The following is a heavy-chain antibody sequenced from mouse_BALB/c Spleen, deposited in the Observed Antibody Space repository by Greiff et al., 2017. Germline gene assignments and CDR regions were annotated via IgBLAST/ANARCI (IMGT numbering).Heavy chain of an antibody. CDR1: GYSITSGYS. CDR3: ANGNHAYAMDY. CDR2: IHYSGST. J-gene: IGHJ4*01. Sequence: EVKLQESGPDLVKPSQSLSLTCTVTGYSITSGYSWHWIRQFPGNKLEWMGYIHYSGSTNYNPSLKSRISITRDTSKNQFFLQLNSVTTEDTATYYCANGNHAYAMDYWVKEPQSPSPQ. D-gene: IGHD2-1*01. V-gene: IGHV3-1*02.